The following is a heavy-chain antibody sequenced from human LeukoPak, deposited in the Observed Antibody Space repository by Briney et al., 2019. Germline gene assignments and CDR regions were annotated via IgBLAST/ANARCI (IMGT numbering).Heavy chain of an antibody. CDR1: GGSFSGYY. Sequence: SETLSLTCAVYGGSFSGYYWSWIRQPPGKGLEWIGEINHSGSTNYNPSLKSRVTISVDTSKNQFSLKLSSVTAADTAVYYCARGEYYFDYWGQGTLVTVSS. J-gene: IGHJ4*02. V-gene: IGHV4-34*01. CDR2: INHSGST. CDR3: ARGEYYFDY.